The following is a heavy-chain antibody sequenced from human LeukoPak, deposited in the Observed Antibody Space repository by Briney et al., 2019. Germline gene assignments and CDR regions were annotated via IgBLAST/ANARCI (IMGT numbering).Heavy chain of an antibody. CDR2: ISDGGSTT. D-gene: IGHD3-22*01. CDR3: SRSAYYDGSGNYYDY. Sequence: PGGSLRLSCAASGFTFSSYWMHWVRQAPGMGLVWVSRISDGGSTTTYADSVKGRFTISRDNAKNTLYLQMNGLRAEDTAVYYCSRSAYYDGSGNYYDYWGQGTLVTVSS. CDR1: GFTFSSYW. V-gene: IGHV3-74*01. J-gene: IGHJ4*02.